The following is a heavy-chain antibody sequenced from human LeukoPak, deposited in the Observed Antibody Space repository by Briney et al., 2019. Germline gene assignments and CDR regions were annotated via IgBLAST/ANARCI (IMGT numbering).Heavy chain of an antibody. V-gene: IGHV3-30*02. D-gene: IGHD3-10*01. CDR3: AKGEYYGSGGVDV. CDR1: GFTFSSFG. J-gene: IGHJ6*04. CDR2: IWYGGSKK. Sequence: GGSLRLSCAASGFTFSSFGMHWVRQAPGKGLEWVAFIWYGGSKKDYADSVKGRFTISRDNSENTLYLQMNSLRAEDTAVYYCAKGEYYGSGGVDVWGKGTTVTISS.